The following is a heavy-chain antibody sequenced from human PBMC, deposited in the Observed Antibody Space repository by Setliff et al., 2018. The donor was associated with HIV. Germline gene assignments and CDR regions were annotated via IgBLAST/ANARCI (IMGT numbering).Heavy chain of an antibody. CDR2: IYYSGST. CDR1: GGSISSGGYY. V-gene: IGHV4-31*03. CDR3: ARASYSYDSTGY. D-gene: IGHD3-22*01. Sequence: KASETLSLTCTVSGGSISSGGYYWSWIRQHPGKGLEWIGYIYYSGSTDYNPSLKSRVTISVDPSKNQFSLKMNSVTAADTAVYYCARASYSYDSTGYWGQGTLVTVSS. J-gene: IGHJ4*02.